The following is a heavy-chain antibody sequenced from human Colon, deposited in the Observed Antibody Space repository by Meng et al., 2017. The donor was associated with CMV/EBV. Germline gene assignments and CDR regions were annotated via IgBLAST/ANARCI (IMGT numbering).Heavy chain of an antibody. CDR1: GFTFSSYS. V-gene: IGHV3-53*01. D-gene: IGHD3-10*01. CDR2: MYRGGSP. Sequence: GGSLRLSCAASGFTFSSYSMNWVRQAPGKGLEWVSVMYRGGSPFYTDSVKGRFTISRDISKNTVSLQMNKLRVEDTAVYYCALSYGANQPFDSWGPGTLVTVSS. J-gene: IGHJ4*02. CDR3: ALSYGANQPFDS.